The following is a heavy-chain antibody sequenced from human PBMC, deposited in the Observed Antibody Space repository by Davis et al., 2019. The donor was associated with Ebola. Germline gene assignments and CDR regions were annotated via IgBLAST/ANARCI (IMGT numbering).Heavy chain of an antibody. Sequence: GESLKISCAASGFTFSDYYMIWIRQAPGRGLEWVSYISSSGSTIYYADSVKGRFTISRDNAKDSLYLQMNSLRAEDTAVYYCARGSRNMDVWGQGTTVTVSS. CDR1: GFTFSDYY. CDR2: ISSSGSTI. CDR3: ARGSRNMDV. J-gene: IGHJ6*02. V-gene: IGHV3-11*01.